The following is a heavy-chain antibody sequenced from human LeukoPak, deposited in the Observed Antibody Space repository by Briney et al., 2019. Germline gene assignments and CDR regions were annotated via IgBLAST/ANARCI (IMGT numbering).Heavy chain of an antibody. CDR2: IYYSGST. Sequence: SETLSLTCTVSGGSISSYYWSWIRQPPGKGLEWIGYIYYSGSTNYNPSLKSRVTISVDTSKNQFSLKLSSVTAADTAVYYCARQGGGFWYFDLWGRGTLLTVSS. CDR3: ARQGGGFWYFDL. CDR1: GGSISSYY. J-gene: IGHJ2*01. V-gene: IGHV4-59*08. D-gene: IGHD6-25*01.